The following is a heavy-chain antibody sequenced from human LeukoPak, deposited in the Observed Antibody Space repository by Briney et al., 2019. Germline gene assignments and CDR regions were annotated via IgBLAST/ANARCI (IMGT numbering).Heavy chain of an antibody. CDR3: ARYCSGGSCYSYYFDY. J-gene: IGHJ4*02. CDR1: GYTFTGYY. D-gene: IGHD2-15*01. V-gene: IGHV1-2*02. CDR2: INPNSGGT. Sequence: ASVKVSCKASGYTFTGYYMHWVRQAPGQGLEWMGWINPNSGGTNYAQKFQGRVTMTRDTSISTAYMELSRLRSDDTAVYYCARYCSGGSCYSYYFDYWGQGTQVTVSS.